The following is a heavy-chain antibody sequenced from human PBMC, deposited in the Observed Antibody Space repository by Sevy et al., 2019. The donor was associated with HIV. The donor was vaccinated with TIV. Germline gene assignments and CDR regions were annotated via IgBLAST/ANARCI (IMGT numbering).Heavy chain of an antibody. CDR1: GFTFSSYA. CDR3: ARGGSGYRQARSVPSLGYYYYGMDV. Sequence: GESLKISCAASGFTFSSYAMHWVRQAPGKGLEWVAVISYDGSNKYYADSVKGRFTISRDNSKNTLYLQMNSLRAEDTAVYYCARGGSGYRQARSVPSLGYYYYGMDVWGQGTTVTVSS. V-gene: IGHV3-30-3*01. D-gene: IGHD5-18*01. J-gene: IGHJ6*02. CDR2: ISYDGSNK.